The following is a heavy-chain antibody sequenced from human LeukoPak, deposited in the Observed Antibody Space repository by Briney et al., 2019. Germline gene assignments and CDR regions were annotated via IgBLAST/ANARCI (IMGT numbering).Heavy chain of an antibody. J-gene: IGHJ6*03. Sequence: PSETLSLTCTVSGYSISSGYYWGWIRQPPGKGLEWIGSIYHSGSTYYNPSLKSRVSISVDTSKNQFSLKLSSETAADTAVYYCARVLVGYYYMDVWGKGTTVTVSS. CDR3: ARVLVGYYYMDV. V-gene: IGHV4-38-2*02. D-gene: IGHD2-2*01. CDR1: GYSISSGYY. CDR2: IYHSGST.